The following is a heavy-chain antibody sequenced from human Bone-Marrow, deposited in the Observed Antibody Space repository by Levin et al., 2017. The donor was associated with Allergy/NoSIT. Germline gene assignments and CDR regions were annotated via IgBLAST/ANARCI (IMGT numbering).Heavy chain of an antibody. J-gene: IGHJ4*02. Sequence: GGSLRLSCAGSGFTFSRHGMHWIRQAPGKGLQWVAVISDGGTVTYYEDSVKGRFTISRDNSKNTVSLQMNSLRGEDTAVYFCAREGSPNKYSFDYWGRGTLVTVSS. D-gene: IGHD2/OR15-2a*01. CDR2: ISDGGTVT. CDR3: AREGSPNKYSFDY. V-gene: IGHV3-30*03. CDR1: GFTFSRHG.